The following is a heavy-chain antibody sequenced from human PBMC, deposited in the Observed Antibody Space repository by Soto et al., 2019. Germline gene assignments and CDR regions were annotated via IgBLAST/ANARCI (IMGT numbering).Heavy chain of an antibody. J-gene: IGHJ4*02. Sequence: ASVKVSCKASGYTFTSYYMHWVRQAPGQGLEWMGIINPSGGSTSYAQKFQGRLTMTTDTSTTTAYMELTNLKFDDTALYYCAYVGGYSTGDYSFDLWGQGTPVTVSS. CDR1: GYTFTSYY. D-gene: IGHD5-18*01. CDR2: INPSGGST. V-gene: IGHV1-46*01. CDR3: AYVGGYSTGDYSFDL.